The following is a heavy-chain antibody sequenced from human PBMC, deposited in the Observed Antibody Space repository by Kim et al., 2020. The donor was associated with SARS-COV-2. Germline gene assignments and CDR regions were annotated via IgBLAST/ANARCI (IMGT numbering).Heavy chain of an antibody. Sequence: ASVKVSCKASGYTFTSYGISWVRQAPGQGLEWMGWISAYNGNTNYAQKLQGRVTMTTDTSTSTAYMELRSLRSDDTAVYYCARVGVSSGWTYYYYYYGMDVWGQGTTVTVSS. J-gene: IGHJ6*02. D-gene: IGHD6-19*01. CDR1: GYTFTSYG. V-gene: IGHV1-18*01. CDR2: ISAYNGNT. CDR3: ARVGVSSGWTYYYYYYGMDV.